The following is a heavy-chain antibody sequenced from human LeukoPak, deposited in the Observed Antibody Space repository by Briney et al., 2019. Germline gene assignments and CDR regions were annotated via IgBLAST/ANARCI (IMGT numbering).Heavy chain of an antibody. CDR1: GGSFSGYY. CDR2: INHSGST. D-gene: IGHD3-22*01. Sequence: SETLSLTCAVYGGSFSGYYWSWIRQPPGKGLEWIGEINHSGSTNYNPSLKSRVTISVDTSKNQFSLKLSSVTAADTAVYYCARVLNYYDSSGYYSNGGQETLVTVSS. J-gene: IGHJ4*02. V-gene: IGHV4-34*01. CDR3: ARVLNYYDSSGYYSN.